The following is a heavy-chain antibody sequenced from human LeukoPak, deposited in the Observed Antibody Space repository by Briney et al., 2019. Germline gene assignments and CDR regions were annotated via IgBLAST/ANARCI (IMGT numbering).Heavy chain of an antibody. V-gene: IGHV3-23*01. CDR3: AKHYGPGNYLFDY. D-gene: IGHD3-10*01. J-gene: IGHJ4*02. Sequence: PGGSLRLSCAASGFTFKSYVMTWVREAPGKRLEWVSSIGRSGANTNYADSVKGRFTISRDDSKNTLSLVMNSLRVEDTAKYFCAKHYGPGNYLFDYWGQGTQVTVSS. CDR2: IGRSGANT. CDR1: GFTFKSYV.